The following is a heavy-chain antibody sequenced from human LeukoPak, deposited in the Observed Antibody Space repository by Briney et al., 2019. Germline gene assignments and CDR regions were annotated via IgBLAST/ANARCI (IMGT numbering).Heavy chain of an antibody. D-gene: IGHD3-10*01. J-gene: IGHJ3*02. V-gene: IGHV3-53*01. CDR2: IYSNGNT. CDR3: ARESGFGELFPYAFDI. CDR1: GFTVSNNY. Sequence: GGSLRLSCAASGFTVSNNYMSWVRQAPGKGVEWVSVIYSNGNTYYADSVKGRFAISRDYSRNTVYLQMNSLRAEDTAVYYCARESGFGELFPYAFDIWGQGTVVTVSS.